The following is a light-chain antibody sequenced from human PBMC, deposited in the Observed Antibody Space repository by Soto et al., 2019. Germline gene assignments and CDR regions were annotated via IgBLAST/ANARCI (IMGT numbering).Light chain of an antibody. CDR2: AAS. CDR3: QQYGTSEII. J-gene: IGKJ5*01. CDR1: QSISSY. V-gene: IGKV1-39*01. Sequence: DLPRTQSPSPPSPSPGDRVTITCRASQSISSYLNWYQQKPGKAPKLLIYAASSLQSGVPSRFSGSGSGTDFTLTISRLETEDFAVFYCQQYGTSEIIFGQGTRLEIK.